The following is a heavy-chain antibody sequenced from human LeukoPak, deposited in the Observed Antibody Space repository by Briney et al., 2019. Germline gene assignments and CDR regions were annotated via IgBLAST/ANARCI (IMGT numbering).Heavy chain of an antibody. CDR3: AKGEAYYDSSGVFDY. J-gene: IGHJ4*02. V-gene: IGHV3-30*18. CDR1: GFTFSGYG. Sequence: PGRSLRLSCAASGFTFSGYGMHWVRQAPGKGLEWVAVISYDGSNKYYADSVKGRFTISRDNSKNTLYLQMNSLRAEDTAVYYCAKGEAYYDSSGVFDYWGQGTLVTVSS. CDR2: ISYDGSNK. D-gene: IGHD3-22*01.